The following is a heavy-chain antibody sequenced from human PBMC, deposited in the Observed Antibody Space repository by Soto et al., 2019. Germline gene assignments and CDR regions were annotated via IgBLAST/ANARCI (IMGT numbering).Heavy chain of an antibody. CDR1: GGSFSGYY. CDR2: INHSGST. V-gene: IGHV4-34*01. D-gene: IGHD2-15*01. CDR3: ARGDSYCSGGSCIGPRACGMDV. Sequence: SETLSLTCAVYGGSFSGYYWSWIRQPPGKGLEWIGEINHSGSTNYNPSLKSRVTISVDTSKNQFSLKLSSVTAADTAVYYCARGDSYCSGGSCIGPRACGMDVWGQGTTVTVS. J-gene: IGHJ6*02.